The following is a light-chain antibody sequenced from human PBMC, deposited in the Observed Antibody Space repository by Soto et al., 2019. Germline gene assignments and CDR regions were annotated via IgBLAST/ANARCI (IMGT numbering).Light chain of an antibody. CDR3: QQYDNLPIT. V-gene: IGKV1-33*01. J-gene: IGKJ5*01. CDR2: AAS. CDR1: QDISNY. Sequence: DIQMTQSPSSLSASVGDRVTITCQASQDISNYLNWYQQKPGKAPKLLIYAASNLETGVPSRFSGSGFGTDFTFTISSLQAEDIATYHCQQYDNLPITFGQGTRLEI.